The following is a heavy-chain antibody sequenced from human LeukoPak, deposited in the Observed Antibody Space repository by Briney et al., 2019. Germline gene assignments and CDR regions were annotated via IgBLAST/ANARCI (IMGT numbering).Heavy chain of an antibody. Sequence: GGSLRLSCAASGFTFSDYYMSWIRQAPGKGLEGVSYISSSGSTIYYADSVKGRFTISRDNSKNTLYLQMNSLRAEDTAVYYCAKDYSKTSYYGSGTYYRPNWFDPWGQGTLVTVSS. CDR2: ISSSGSTI. D-gene: IGHD3-10*01. CDR1: GFTFSDYY. V-gene: IGHV3-11*04. J-gene: IGHJ5*02. CDR3: AKDYSKTSYYGSGTYYRPNWFDP.